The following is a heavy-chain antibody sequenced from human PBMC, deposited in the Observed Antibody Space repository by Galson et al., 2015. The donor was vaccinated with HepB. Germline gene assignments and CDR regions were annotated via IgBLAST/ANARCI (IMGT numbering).Heavy chain of an antibody. D-gene: IGHD1-26*01. CDR3: TRDIVGADFDY. Sequence: SLRLSCAASGFTFSSYGMHWVRQAPGKGLEWVAAIWADGNTKFYVDSVKGRFTISRDNSKNTVYLQMNSLRAEDTAVYYCTRDIVGADFDYWGQGTLVTVSS. J-gene: IGHJ4*02. V-gene: IGHV3-33*01. CDR1: GFTFSSYG. CDR2: IWADGNTK.